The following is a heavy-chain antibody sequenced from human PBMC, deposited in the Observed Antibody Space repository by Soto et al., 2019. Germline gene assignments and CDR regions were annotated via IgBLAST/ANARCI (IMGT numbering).Heavy chain of an antibody. CDR1: GGTFSSYA. Sequence: QVQLVQSGAEVKKPGSSVKVSCKASGGTFSSYAISWVRQAPGQGLEWRGGIIPISGTATYAQKFQGRVTITADESKRTAYMELSSLRSEDTAVYYCARSQGSSTSLEIYYYYYYGMDGWGQGTMVTVSS. D-gene: IGHD2-2*01. V-gene: IGHV1-69*01. CDR3: ARSQGSSTSLEIYYYYYYGMDG. CDR2: IIPISGTA. J-gene: IGHJ6*02.